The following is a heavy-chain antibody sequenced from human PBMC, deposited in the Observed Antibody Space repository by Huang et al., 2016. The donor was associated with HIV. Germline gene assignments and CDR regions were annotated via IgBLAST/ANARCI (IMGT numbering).Heavy chain of an antibody. D-gene: IGHD3-9*01. CDR3: ATGFDVFFDF. CDR2: FDPEIGET. V-gene: IGHV1-24*01. J-gene: IGHJ4*02. Sequence: QVQLVQSRAEVKKPGASVKFSCKVSEYTLTELSIHWVRQPPGKGLEWMGGFDPEIGETIDAQKFQGRVTMTEDTSTETAFMELSGLRPEDTAVYYCATGFDVFFDFWGQGTLVTVSS. CDR1: EYTLTELS.